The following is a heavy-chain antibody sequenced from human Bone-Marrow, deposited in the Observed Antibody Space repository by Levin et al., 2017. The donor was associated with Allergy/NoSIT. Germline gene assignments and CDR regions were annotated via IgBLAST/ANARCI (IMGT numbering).Heavy chain of an antibody. CDR2: ISAYNGKT. V-gene: IGHV1-18*01. J-gene: IGHJ6*03. D-gene: IGHD2/OR15-2a*01. Sequence: EASVKVSCKASGYTFSSYGMSWVRQAPGQGLEWMGWISAYNGKTNYAQKVQGRVTMTTDTSTSTAYMELRSLRSDDTAVYYCARDNSIYLHMDVWGKGTPVTVSS. CDR3: ARDNSIYLHMDV. CDR1: GYTFSSYG.